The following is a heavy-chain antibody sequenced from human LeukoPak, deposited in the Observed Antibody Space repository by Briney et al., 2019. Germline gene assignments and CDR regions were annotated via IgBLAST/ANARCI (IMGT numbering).Heavy chain of an antibody. CDR2: ISYDGSNK. CDR3: AELGITMIGGV. Sequence: PGGSLRLSCAASGFTFSSYAIHWVRQAPGKGLEWVAVISYDGSNKYYADSVKGRFTISRHNAKNSLYLQMNSLRAEDTAVYYCAELGITMIGGVWGEGTTVTISS. CDR1: GFTFSSYA. V-gene: IGHV3-30*04. D-gene: IGHD3-10*02. J-gene: IGHJ6*04.